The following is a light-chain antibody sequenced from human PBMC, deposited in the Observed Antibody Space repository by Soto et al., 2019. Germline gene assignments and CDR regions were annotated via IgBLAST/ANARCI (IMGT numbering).Light chain of an antibody. CDR2: KAS. CDR3: QHYNRYSEA. J-gene: IGKJ1*01. CDR1: QTISSW. Sequence: DIQMTQSPTTLSASVCDRVTITCRASQTISSWLAWYQQKPGKAPKLLIYKASTLKSGVPSRFSGSGSGTEFTLTISSRQHADFATYYCQHYNRYSEAFGQGTKVDI. V-gene: IGKV1-5*03.